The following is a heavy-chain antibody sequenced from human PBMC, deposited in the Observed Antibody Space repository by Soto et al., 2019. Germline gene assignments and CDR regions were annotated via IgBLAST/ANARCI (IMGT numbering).Heavy chain of an antibody. D-gene: IGHD3-3*01. CDR3: ARDSSPYYDFWSGFYTYFDY. V-gene: IGHV3-30-3*01. Sequence: GGSLRLSCAASGFTFSSYAMHWVRQAPGKGLEWVAVISYDGSNKYYAGSVKGRFTISRDNSKNTLYLQMNSLGADDTAVYYCARDSSPYYDFWSGFYTYFDYWGQGALVTVSS. J-gene: IGHJ4*02. CDR1: GFTFSSYA. CDR2: ISYDGSNK.